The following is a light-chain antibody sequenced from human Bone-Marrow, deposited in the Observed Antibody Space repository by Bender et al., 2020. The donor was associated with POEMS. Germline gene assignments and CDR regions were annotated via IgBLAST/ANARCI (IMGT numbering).Light chain of an antibody. CDR3: QVWDSSSDHWL. J-gene: IGLJ3*02. CDR2: DDS. V-gene: IGLV3-21*02. CDR1: NIETKS. Sequence: SYVLTQPPSVSVAPGQTASISCGGNNIETKSVHWYQQKPGQAPVLVVYDDSDRPSGIPERISGSNSGNTATLTVTRVEAGDEADYYCQVWDSSSDHWLFGGGTKLTVL.